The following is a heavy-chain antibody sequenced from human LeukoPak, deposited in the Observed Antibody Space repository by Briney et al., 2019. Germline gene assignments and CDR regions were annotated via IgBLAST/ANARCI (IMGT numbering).Heavy chain of an antibody. CDR2: IKRDGSEK. D-gene: IGHD3-10*01. Sequence: GGSLRLSCAASGFTFSSYWMSWVRQAPGKGLEWVANIKRDGSEKYYVDSVKGRFTISRDNAKNSLYLQMNSLRAEDTAVYYCARDLTMVRGLTYYGMDVWGKGTTVTVSS. CDR3: ARDLTMVRGLTYYGMDV. CDR1: GFTFSSYW. V-gene: IGHV3-7*03. J-gene: IGHJ6*04.